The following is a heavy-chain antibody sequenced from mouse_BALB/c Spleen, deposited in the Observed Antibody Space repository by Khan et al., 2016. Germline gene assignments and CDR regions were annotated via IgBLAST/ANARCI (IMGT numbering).Heavy chain of an antibody. CDR2: ILPGSGST. V-gene: IGHV1-9*01. Sequence: QVQLKQSGAELMKPGASVKISCKATGYTFSSYWIEWVKQRPGHGLEWIGEILPGSGSTNYNEKFKGKATLTADTSSNTAYLQLSSLTSEDSAVSYYARKYRYNDYAMDYWGQGTSVTVSS. D-gene: IGHD2-14*01. CDR3: ARKYRYNDYAMDY. J-gene: IGHJ4*01. CDR1: GYTFSSYW.